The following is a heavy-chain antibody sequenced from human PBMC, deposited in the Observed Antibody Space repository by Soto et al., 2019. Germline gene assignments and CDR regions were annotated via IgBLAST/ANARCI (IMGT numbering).Heavy chain of an antibody. CDR1: GITFRRYA. V-gene: IGHV3-30-3*01. J-gene: IGHJ6*02. CDR3: ARGFSIFGVVKTVGYYYYGMDV. Sequence: GGSLRLSCAASGITFRRYAMTWVRQAPGKGLEWVAVISYDGSNKYYADSVKGRFTISRDNSKNTLYLQMNSLRAEDTAVYYCARGFSIFGVVKTVGYYYYGMDVWGQGTTVTVSS. CDR2: ISYDGSNK. D-gene: IGHD3-3*01.